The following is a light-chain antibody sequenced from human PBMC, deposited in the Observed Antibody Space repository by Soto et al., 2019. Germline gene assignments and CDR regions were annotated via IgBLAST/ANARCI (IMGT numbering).Light chain of an antibody. J-gene: IGKJ5*01. CDR3: MQALQTPLT. Sequence: DIVMTQSPLSLPVTPGEPAAISCRSSQSRLHSNGYNYLDWYLQKPGQSPQLLIYLGSNRASGVPDRFSGSGSGTDFTLKISRVEAEDVGVYYCMQALQTPLTFGQGTRLEIK. CDR1: QSRLHSNGYNY. V-gene: IGKV2-28*01. CDR2: LGS.